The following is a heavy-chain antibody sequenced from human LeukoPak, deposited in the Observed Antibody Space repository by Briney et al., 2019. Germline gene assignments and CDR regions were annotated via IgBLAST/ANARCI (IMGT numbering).Heavy chain of an antibody. D-gene: IGHD2-15*01. V-gene: IGHV3-30*18. J-gene: IGHJ3*02. CDR3: AKEGYCSGGSCYMVDAFDI. Sequence: PGGSLRLSCAASGFTFSSYGMHWVRQAPGKGLEWVAVISYDGSNKYYADSVKGRFTISRDNSKNTLYLQMNSLRAEDTAVYYCAKEGYCSGGSCYMVDAFDIWGQGTMVTVSS. CDR1: GFTFSSYG. CDR2: ISYDGSNK.